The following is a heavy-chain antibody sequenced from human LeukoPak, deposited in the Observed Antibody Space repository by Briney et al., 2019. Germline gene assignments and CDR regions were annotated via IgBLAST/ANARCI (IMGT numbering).Heavy chain of an antibody. V-gene: IGHV4-59*02. D-gene: IGHD1-7*01. CDR2: IYYRGST. Sequence: PSETLSLTCTVSGGSVKYYYWSWIRQPPGKGLEWIGYIYYRGSTNYNPSLNSRVTISVDTSKNQFSLKLTSVTAADTAVYYCARTTGNYGYYFDYWGQGTLVTVSS. CDR3: ARTTGNYGYYFDY. J-gene: IGHJ4*02. CDR1: GGSVKYYY.